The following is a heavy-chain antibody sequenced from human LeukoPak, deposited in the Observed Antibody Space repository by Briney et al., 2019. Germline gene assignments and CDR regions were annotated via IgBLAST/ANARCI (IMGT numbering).Heavy chain of an antibody. CDR2: ISGSDGST. V-gene: IGHV3-23*01. CDR1: GFTFSSYA. CDR3: AKGGYCSSTSCYFGPNYGMDV. D-gene: IGHD2-2*01. Sequence: PGGSLRLSCAASGFTFSSYAMSWVRQAPGKGLEWVSAISGSDGSTYYADSVNGRFTISTDNSKNTLYLQMNSLRAEDTAVYSCAKGGYCSSTSCYFGPNYGMDVWGKGTTVTVSS. J-gene: IGHJ6*04.